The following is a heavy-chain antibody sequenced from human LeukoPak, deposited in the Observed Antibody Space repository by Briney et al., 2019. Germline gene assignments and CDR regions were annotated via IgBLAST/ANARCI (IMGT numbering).Heavy chain of an antibody. V-gene: IGHV4-59*08. CDR3: ARRNLLGTFDY. CDR2: NYNSGST. Sequence: PSETLSLTCTVSGGSISSYYWSWMRQPPGKGLEWIGYNYNSGSTNYNPSLKSRVTISEDTSKNQFSLKLSSVTAADTAVYYCARRNLLGTFDYWGQGTLVTVSS. D-gene: IGHD3-10*01. J-gene: IGHJ4*02. CDR1: GGSISSYY.